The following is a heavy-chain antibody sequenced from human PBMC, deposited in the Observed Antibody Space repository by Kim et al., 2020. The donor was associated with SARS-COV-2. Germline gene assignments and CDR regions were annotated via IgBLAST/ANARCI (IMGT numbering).Heavy chain of an antibody. CDR2: ISSSSSYI. CDR3: ASDYDYVWGSYRGPGY. Sequence: GGSLRLSCAASGFTFSSYSMNWVRQAPGKGLEWVSSISSSSSYIYYADSVKGRFTISRDNAKNSLYLQMNSLRAEDTAVYYCASDYDYVWGSYRGPGYWGQGTLVTVSS. D-gene: IGHD3-16*02. V-gene: IGHV3-21*01. CDR1: GFTFSSYS. J-gene: IGHJ4*02.